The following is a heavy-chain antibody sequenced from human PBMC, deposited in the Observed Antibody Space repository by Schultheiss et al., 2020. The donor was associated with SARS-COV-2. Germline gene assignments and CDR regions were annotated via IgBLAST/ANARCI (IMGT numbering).Heavy chain of an antibody. CDR3: ARWGRFGIAVAGTGPPDY. Sequence: APVKVSCKASGYTFTSYGISWVRQAPGQGLEWMGWISAYNGNTNYAQKLQGRVTMTTDTSTSTAYMELRSLRSDDTAVYYCARWGRFGIAVAGTGPPDYWGQGTLVTVSS. CDR1: GYTFTSYG. J-gene: IGHJ4*02. CDR2: ISAYNGNT. D-gene: IGHD6-19*01. V-gene: IGHV1-18*01.